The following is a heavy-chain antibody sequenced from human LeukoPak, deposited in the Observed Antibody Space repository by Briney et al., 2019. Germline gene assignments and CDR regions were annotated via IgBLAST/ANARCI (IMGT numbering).Heavy chain of an antibody. CDR1: GGTFSSYA. Sequence: SVKVSCKASGGTFSSYAISWVRQAPGQGLEWMGGIIPIFGTANYAQKFQGRVTMTEDTSTDTAYMELSSLRSEDTAVYYCATTVGIAAAGTESWGQGTLVTVSS. CDR3: ATTVGIAAAGTES. CDR2: IIPIFGTA. J-gene: IGHJ5*02. D-gene: IGHD6-13*01. V-gene: IGHV1-69*06.